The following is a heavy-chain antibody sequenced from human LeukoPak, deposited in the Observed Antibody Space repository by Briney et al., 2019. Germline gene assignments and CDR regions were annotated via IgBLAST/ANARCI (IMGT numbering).Heavy chain of an antibody. CDR1: RFTFSKYW. CDR2: INSDGINT. V-gene: IGHV3-74*01. CDR3: ARDLGKYYDTSDNWFDP. D-gene: IGHD3-22*01. Sequence: GGALRLSCAGSRFTFSKYWMHWVRQAPGRGRVWVSRINSDGINTSYADSVKGRFTISTDNAKNTLNLQMNSLRAEDTAVYYCARDLGKYYDTSDNWFDPCSQRTLATVSS. J-gene: IGHJ5*02.